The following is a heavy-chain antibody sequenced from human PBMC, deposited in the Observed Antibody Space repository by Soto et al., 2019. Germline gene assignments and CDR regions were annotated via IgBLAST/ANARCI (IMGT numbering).Heavy chain of an antibody. CDR1: GGSISSGGYY. D-gene: IGHD2-15*01. CDR2: IYYSGST. Sequence: QVQLQESGPGLVKPSQTLSLTCTVSGGSISSGGYYWSWIRQHPGKGLEWIGYIYYSGSTYYNPSLNSRVTISVDTSKNQFSLKLSSVTAADTAVYYCARGGYCSGGSCYRTPDAFDIWGQGTMVTVSS. CDR3: ARGGYCSGGSCYRTPDAFDI. J-gene: IGHJ3*02. V-gene: IGHV4-31*03.